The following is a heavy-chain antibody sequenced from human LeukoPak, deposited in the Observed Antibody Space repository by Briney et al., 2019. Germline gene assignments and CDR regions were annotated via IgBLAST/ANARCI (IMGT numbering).Heavy chain of an antibody. CDR2: IYSGGST. CDR3: ASDHSSGYYGMDV. J-gene: IGHJ6*02. Sequence: GGSLRLSCAASGFTVSSNYMSWVRQAPGKGLEWVSVIYSGGSTYYADSVKGRFTISRDNSKNTLYLQMNSLRAEDTAVYYCASDHSSGYYGMDVWGQGTTVTVSS. D-gene: IGHD3-22*01. V-gene: IGHV3-53*01. CDR1: GFTVSSNY.